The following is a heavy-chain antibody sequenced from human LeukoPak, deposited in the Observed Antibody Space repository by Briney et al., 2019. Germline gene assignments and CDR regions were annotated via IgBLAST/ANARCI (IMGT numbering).Heavy chain of an antibody. V-gene: IGHV4-59*01. CDR3: ARSITMVRGVPVVGPDNWFDP. Sequence: SETLSLTCTVSGGSISGYYWSWIRQPPGKGLEWIGFIHDSGNTYYNASLKSRVTISVDTSKNQLSLNLRSVAAADTAVYYCARSITMVRGVPVVGPDNWFDPWGQGTLVTVSS. J-gene: IGHJ5*02. D-gene: IGHD3-10*01. CDR1: GGSISGYY. CDR2: IHDSGNT.